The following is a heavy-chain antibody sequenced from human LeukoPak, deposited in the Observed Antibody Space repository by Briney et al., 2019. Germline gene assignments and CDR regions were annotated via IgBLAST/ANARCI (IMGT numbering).Heavy chain of an antibody. D-gene: IGHD6-13*01. CDR2: ISGSGGST. CDR3: ARGIAAAGTQPLDY. CDR1: GFTFSSYA. J-gene: IGHJ4*02. Sequence: PGRSLRLSCAASGFTFSSYAMSWVRQAPGKGLEWVSAISGSGGSTYYADSVKGRFTISRDNAKNSLYLQMNSLRAEDTAVYYCARGIAAAGTQPLDYWGQGTLVTVSS. V-gene: IGHV3-23*01.